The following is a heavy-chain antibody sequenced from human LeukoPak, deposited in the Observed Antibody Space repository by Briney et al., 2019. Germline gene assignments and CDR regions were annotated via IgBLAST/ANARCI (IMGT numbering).Heavy chain of an antibody. CDR3: ARAPRYYFDY. CDR1: GFTFSSYS. CDR2: ISSSSSYT. Sequence: PGGSLRLSCAASGFTFSSYSMNWVRQAPGKGLEWVSSISSSSSYTYYADSVKGRFTISRDNAKNSLYLQMNSLRAEDTAVYYCARAPRYYFDYWGQGTLVIVSS. J-gene: IGHJ4*02. V-gene: IGHV3-21*01.